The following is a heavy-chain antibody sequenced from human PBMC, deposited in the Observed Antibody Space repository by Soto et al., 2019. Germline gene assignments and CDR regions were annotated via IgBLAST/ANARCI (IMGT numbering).Heavy chain of an antibody. J-gene: IGHJ6*02. CDR1: GYTFSRSG. D-gene: IGHD3-16*01. CDR3: ARMGDVPYYYYGMDV. CDR2: INGYNGNT. V-gene: IGHV1-18*01. Sequence: QVQLVQSGAEVKKPGASVKVSCKAAGYTFSRSGISWVRQAPGQGLEWMGWINGYNGNTNYTQKMQGRITMTTDTPTSTAYRERRSLRTDYTAVYYCARMGDVPYYYYGMDVWGQGTTVIVSS.